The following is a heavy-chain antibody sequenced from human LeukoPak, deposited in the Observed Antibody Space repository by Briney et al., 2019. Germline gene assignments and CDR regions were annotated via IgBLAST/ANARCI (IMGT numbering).Heavy chain of an antibody. D-gene: IGHD2/OR15-2a*01. J-gene: IGHJ4*02. V-gene: IGHV3-7*04. Sequence: GGSLRLSCAASGFTFSTYWMTWVRQAPGKGLEWVANINQDGTEKNYVDSVKGRFTISRDNAKNSLYLQMNSLRAEDTTVYYCARNMGDYWGQGTLVTVSP. CDR3: ARNMGDY. CDR1: GFTFSTYW. CDR2: INQDGTEK.